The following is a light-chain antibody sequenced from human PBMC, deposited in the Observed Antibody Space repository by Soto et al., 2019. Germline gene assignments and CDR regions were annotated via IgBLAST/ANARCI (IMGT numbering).Light chain of an antibody. CDR2: LNSDGSH. V-gene: IGLV4-69*01. Sequence: QSVLTQSPSASASLGASVKLTCTLSSGHSSYAIAWHQQQPEKGPRYLMKLNSDGSHSKGDGIPDRLSGSSSGAERYLTISSLQSEYEADYYCQTWGTGIHWVFGGGTKLTVL. J-gene: IGLJ3*02. CDR3: QTWGTGIHWV. CDR1: SGHSSYA.